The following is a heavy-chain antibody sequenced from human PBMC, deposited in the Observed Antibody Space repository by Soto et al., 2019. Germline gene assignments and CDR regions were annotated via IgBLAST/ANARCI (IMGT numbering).Heavy chain of an antibody. CDR3: ARDLYSSSWVVTAPPDY. V-gene: IGHV3-33*01. Sequence: QVQLVESGGGVVQPGRSLRLSCAASGFTFSSYGMHWVRQAPGKGLEWVAVIWYDGSNKYYADSVKGRFTISRDNSKNTLYLQMNSLRAEDTAVYYCARDLYSSSWVVTAPPDYWGQGTLVTVSS. CDR2: IWYDGSNK. D-gene: IGHD6-13*01. CDR1: GFTFSSYG. J-gene: IGHJ4*02.